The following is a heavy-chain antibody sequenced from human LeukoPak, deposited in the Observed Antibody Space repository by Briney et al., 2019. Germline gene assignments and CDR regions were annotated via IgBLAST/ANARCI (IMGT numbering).Heavy chain of an antibody. V-gene: IGHV1-8*03. J-gene: IGHJ3*02. D-gene: IGHD1-26*01. CDR1: GYTFTGYY. Sequence: ASVKASCKASGYTFTGYYMHWVRQAPGQGLEWMGWINPNSGNTGYAQKFQGRVTITRNTSISTAYMELNSLRAEDTAVYYCARVPPWDLAHAFDIWGQGTMVTVSS. CDR2: INPNSGNT. CDR3: ARVPPWDLAHAFDI.